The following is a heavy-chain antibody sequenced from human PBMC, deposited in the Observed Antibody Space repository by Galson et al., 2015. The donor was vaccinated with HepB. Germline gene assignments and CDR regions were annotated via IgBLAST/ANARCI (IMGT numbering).Heavy chain of an antibody. CDR1: GYSFTTNG. J-gene: IGHJ4*02. D-gene: IGHD2-15*01. CDR2: ISANSGRT. V-gene: IGHV1-18*04. Sequence: SVKVSCKASGYSFTTNGISWVRQAPGRGLEWVGWISANSGRTTYAWRLLGRLTLTTDTSTSTAYMELRSLRSDDTAIYYCARDRSHSLDFWGQGTLVTVSS. CDR3: ARDRSHSLDF.